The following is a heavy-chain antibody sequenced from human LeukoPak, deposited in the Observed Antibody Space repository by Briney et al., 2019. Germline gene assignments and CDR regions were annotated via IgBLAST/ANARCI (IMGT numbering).Heavy chain of an antibody. CDR2: ISGRGDET. Sequence: GGTLRLSCAASGFTFSSYDMSWVRQAPGKGLEWVSGISGRGDETYYADSVKGRFTISRDNSKNTLYLHMNSLRAEDTAVYYCAKEGGYFDWPFTFDFWGQGTLVTVSS. D-gene: IGHD3-9*01. CDR3: AKEGGYFDWPFTFDF. V-gene: IGHV3-23*01. J-gene: IGHJ4*02. CDR1: GFTFSSYD.